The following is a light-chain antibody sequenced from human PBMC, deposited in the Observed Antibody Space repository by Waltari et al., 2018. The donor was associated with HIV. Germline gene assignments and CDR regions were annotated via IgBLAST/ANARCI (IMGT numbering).Light chain of an antibody. Sequence: QSVLTQPPSVSGAPGQRVTISCTGSSSTIGAGYTVHWYQHLPGTAPTLLIYRNNNRPSGVPDRFSGSKSGTSASLAITGLQPEDEAHYYCQSYDGTLSGVVFGGGTKLTVL. CDR1: SSTIGAGYT. CDR3: QSYDGTLSGVV. J-gene: IGLJ2*01. V-gene: IGLV1-40*01. CDR2: RNN.